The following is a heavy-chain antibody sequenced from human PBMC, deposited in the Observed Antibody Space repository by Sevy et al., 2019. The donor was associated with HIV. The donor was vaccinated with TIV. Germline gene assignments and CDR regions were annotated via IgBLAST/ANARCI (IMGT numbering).Heavy chain of an antibody. CDR1: GFSLNNYW. D-gene: IGHD1-7*01. Sequence: GGSLRLSCVASGFSLNNYWMNWVRQAPGKGLVWVSRINSDGSSTSYADSVKGRFTISRDNAKNMLYLQMNSLRAEDTAVYYCARVSGWNYDYWGQGTLVTVSS. V-gene: IGHV3-74*01. CDR3: ARVSGWNYDY. CDR2: INSDGSST. J-gene: IGHJ4*02.